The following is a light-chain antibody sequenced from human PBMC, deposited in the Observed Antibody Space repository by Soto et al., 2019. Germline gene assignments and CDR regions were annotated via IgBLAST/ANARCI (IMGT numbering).Light chain of an antibody. J-gene: IGKJ1*01. CDR3: QQYMSSVT. V-gene: IGKV3-20*01. CDR2: GAS. Sequence: EIGVTQSPGSLSLSPGQRATLSCRASQSVDTTFFAWYQKKPGQAPRLLIQGASKRATGIPDRFSGSGSGTDFTLIISRLEPEDFAVYYCQQYMSSVTFGQGTKVEIK. CDR1: QSVDTTF.